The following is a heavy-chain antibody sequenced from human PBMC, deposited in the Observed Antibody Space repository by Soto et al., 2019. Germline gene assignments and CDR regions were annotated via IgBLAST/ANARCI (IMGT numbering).Heavy chain of an antibody. J-gene: IGHJ4*02. V-gene: IGHV3-23*01. CDR3: ARESEH. D-gene: IGHD1-1*01. CDR2: ITGSAGGT. CDR1: GFTFSNYA. Sequence: WESLLLSCAASGFTFSNYAMSWVRQAPGKGLEWVSTITGSAGGTYYADSMKGRFTISRDNSKSTLYLQMYSLRVEDTAVYYCARESEHWGQGTLVTVSS.